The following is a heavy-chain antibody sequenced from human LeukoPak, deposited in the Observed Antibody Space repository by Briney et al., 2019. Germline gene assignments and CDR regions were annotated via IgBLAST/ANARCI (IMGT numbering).Heavy chain of an antibody. D-gene: IGHD1-26*01. Sequence: GGSLRLSCAASGFTFSNAWMSWVRQAPGKRLEWGGRIKSKTDGGTTDYAAPVKGRFTISRDDSKNTLYLQMNSLKTEDTAVYYCTTDSSGSNYWGQGTLVTVSS. V-gene: IGHV3-15*01. CDR2: IKSKTDGGTT. CDR3: TTDSSGSNY. CDR1: GFTFSNAW. J-gene: IGHJ4*02.